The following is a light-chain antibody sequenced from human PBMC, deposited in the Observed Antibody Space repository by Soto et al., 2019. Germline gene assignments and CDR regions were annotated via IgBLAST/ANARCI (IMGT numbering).Light chain of an antibody. CDR1: ESIRNE. CDR2: DTF. CDR3: QQSFNTPWT. J-gene: IGKJ1*01. Sequence: DIQMTQSPSSLSASLGDRVTITCRPSESIRNELSWFQQRPGKDPRLLIYDTFTLQSGVPSRFSGSVSGTEFSLTISSLQSGDSAIYYCQQSFNTPWTVGQGTKVDSK. V-gene: IGKV1-39*01.